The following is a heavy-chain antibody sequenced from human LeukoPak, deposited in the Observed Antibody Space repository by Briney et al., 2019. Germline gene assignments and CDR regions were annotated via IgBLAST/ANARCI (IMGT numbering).Heavy chain of an antibody. J-gene: IGHJ4*02. CDR3: ARVPLSGYYDSSGYMSY. V-gene: IGHV1-69*05. Sequence: SVKVSCKASGGTFSSYAISWVRQAPGQGLEWMGRIIPIFGTANYAQKFQGRVTITTDESTSTACMELSSLRSEDTAVYYCARVPLSGYYDSSGYMSYWGQGTLVTVSS. CDR2: IIPIFGTA. D-gene: IGHD3-22*01. CDR1: GGTFSSYA.